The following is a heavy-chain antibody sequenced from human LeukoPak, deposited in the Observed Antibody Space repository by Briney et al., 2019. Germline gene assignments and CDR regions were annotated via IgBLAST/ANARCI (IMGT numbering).Heavy chain of an antibody. CDR1: GFTVSSNY. CDR2: ISSVGST. D-gene: IGHD5-18*01. CDR3: GRGGYSVIDY. J-gene: IGHJ4*02. Sequence: GGSLRLSCAASGFTVSSNYMSWVRPAPGKGLEWVSLISSVGSTYYADSVKGRFTISRDNSKNTLYLQMNSLRAEDTAVYYCGRGGYSVIDYWGQGTLVTVSS. V-gene: IGHV3-53*01.